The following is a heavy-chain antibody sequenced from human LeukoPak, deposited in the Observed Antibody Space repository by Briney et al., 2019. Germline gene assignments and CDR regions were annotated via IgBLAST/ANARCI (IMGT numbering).Heavy chain of an antibody. J-gene: IGHJ6*02. CDR1: GYTFTSYG. Sequence: GASVKVSCKAFGYTFTSYGISWVRQAPGQGLEWMGWISAYNGNTNYAQKLQGRVTMTTDTSTSTAYMELRSLRSDDTAVYYCARVGYYYDSSGYYYGDYYGMDVWGQGTTVTVSS. V-gene: IGHV1-18*01. CDR3: ARVGYYYDSSGYYYGDYYGMDV. CDR2: ISAYNGNT. D-gene: IGHD3-22*01.